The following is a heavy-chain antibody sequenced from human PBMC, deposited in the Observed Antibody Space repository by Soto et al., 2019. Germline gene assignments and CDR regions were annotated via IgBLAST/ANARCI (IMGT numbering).Heavy chain of an antibody. Sequence: EVQLVESGGGLVQPGGSLRLSCAASGFTVSSSYMGWVRQAPGKGLEWVSSIYSGGNTYYADSVRGRFTISTDNSKDTLYLQMNSLRVDDTVMYYCARHVGYYWYFDLWGRGTLVTVSS. V-gene: IGHV3-66*04. CDR3: ARHVGYYWYFDL. CDR1: GFTVSSSY. CDR2: IYSGGNT. J-gene: IGHJ2*01. D-gene: IGHD1-26*01.